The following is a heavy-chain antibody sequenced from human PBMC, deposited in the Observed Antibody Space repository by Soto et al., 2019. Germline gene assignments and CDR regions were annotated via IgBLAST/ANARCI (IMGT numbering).Heavy chain of an antibody. D-gene: IGHD6-13*01. J-gene: IGHJ4*02. CDR3: ARGGIAAAAPPDY. Sequence: QVQLQESGPGLVKPSQTLSLTCTVSGGSISSGGYYWSWIRQHPGKGLEWIGYIYYSGSTYYNPSLKSRVTLSVDTYKTQFSLKLSSVTAADTAVYYCARGGIAAAAPPDYWGQGTLVTVSS. V-gene: IGHV4-31*03. CDR2: IYYSGST. CDR1: GGSISSGGYY.